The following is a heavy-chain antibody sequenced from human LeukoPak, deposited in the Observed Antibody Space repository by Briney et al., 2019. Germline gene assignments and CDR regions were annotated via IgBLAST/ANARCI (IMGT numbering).Heavy chain of an antibody. V-gene: IGHV4-61*05. CDR3: ARESAAMLGNWFDP. J-gene: IGHJ5*02. CDR2: IYTSGST. D-gene: IGHD2-2*01. Sequence: PSETLSLTCTVSGGSISSSSYYWSWIRQPPGKGLEWIGYIYTSGSTNYNPSLKSRVTISVDTSKNQFSLKLSSVTAADTAVYYCARESAAMLGNWFDPWGQGTLVTVSS. CDR1: GGSISSSSYY.